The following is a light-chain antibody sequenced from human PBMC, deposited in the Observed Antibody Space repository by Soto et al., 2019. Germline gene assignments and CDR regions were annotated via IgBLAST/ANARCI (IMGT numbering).Light chain of an antibody. V-gene: IGLV1-40*01. CDR1: SSNIGAGYD. J-gene: IGLJ1*01. CDR2: GNN. CDR3: QSYDTSLDALYV. Sequence: QSVLPQPPSVSGAPGQKVTISCTGSSSNIGAGYDVHWYQQLPGTAPKLLLYGNNNRPSGVPDRFSGSKSGTSASLAITGLQTEDEADYYCQSYDTSLDALYVFGTGTKLTVL.